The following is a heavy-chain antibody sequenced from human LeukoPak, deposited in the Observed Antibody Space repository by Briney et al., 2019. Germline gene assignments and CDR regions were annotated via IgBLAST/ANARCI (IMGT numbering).Heavy chain of an antibody. Sequence: ASVKVSCKASGYTFTVYYMHWVRQAPGQGLEWMGWINPNSGGTNYAQKFQGRVTMTRDTSISTAYMELSRLRSDDTAVYYCARELPTIAAAGIRSKNWFDPWGQGTLVTVSS. V-gene: IGHV1-2*02. CDR2: INPNSGGT. CDR3: ARELPTIAAAGIRSKNWFDP. J-gene: IGHJ5*02. D-gene: IGHD6-13*01. CDR1: GYTFTVYY.